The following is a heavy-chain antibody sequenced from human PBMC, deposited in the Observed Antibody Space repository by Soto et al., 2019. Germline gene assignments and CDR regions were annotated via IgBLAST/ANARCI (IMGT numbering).Heavy chain of an antibody. D-gene: IGHD6-19*01. CDR1: GYTFTDYD. J-gene: IGHJ4*02. CDR3: WTWGRNGWYTGLF. Sequence: QVQLVQSGAEVKTPGASVKVSCKASGYTFTDYDINWVRQAPGQGLEWVGRMNPNSGRTDYAQKVQARVTMTRDTSISTAYLELSSLGYEDTAVFDCWTWGRNGWYTGLFWGQGTLVTVAS. CDR2: MNPNSGRT. V-gene: IGHV1-8*01.